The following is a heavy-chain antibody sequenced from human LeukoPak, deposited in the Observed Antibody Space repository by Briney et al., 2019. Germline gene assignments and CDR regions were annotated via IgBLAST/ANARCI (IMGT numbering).Heavy chain of an antibody. D-gene: IGHD7-27*01. Sequence: PSQTLSLTCSISGDSFSSNDAAWIWLRQSPSRGLEWLGRTYYRSRLYYDYALSVQSLITINPDTSKNQFSLQLNSLTPDDTAVYYCARGWGLHHWGQGTLVTVSS. J-gene: IGHJ5*02. V-gene: IGHV6-1*01. CDR2: TYYRSRLYY. CDR1: GDSFSSNDAA. CDR3: ARGWGLHH.